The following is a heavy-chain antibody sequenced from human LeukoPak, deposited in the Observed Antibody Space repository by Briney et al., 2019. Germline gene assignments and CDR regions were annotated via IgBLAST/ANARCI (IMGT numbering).Heavy chain of an antibody. CDR2: IYYSGST. D-gene: IGHD3-10*01. CDR1: GGSISSYY. V-gene: IGHV4-59*01. CDR3: ARAHEVWFGEPSGAFDI. J-gene: IGHJ3*02. Sequence: PSETLSLTCTVSGGSISSYYWSWIRQPPGKGLEWIGYIYYSGSTNYNPSLKSRVTISVDTSKNQFSLKLSSVTAADTAVYYCARAHEVWFGEPSGAFDIWGQGTMVTVSS.